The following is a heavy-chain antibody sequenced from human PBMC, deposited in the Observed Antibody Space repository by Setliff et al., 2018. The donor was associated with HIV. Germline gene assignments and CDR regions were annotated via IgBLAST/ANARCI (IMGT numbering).Heavy chain of an antibody. CDR3: ARVNGAVVGATWDWFDP. D-gene: IGHD1-26*01. J-gene: IGHJ5*02. CDR2: FYSGGST. V-gene: IGHV3-53*01. CDR1: GFIVSSNY. Sequence: GGSLRLSCAASGFIVSSNYMTWVRQAPGKGLEWVSVFYSGGSTYYADSVKGRFTISRDNSKNTLFLQMNSLRAADTAVYYCARVNGAVVGATWDWFDPWGQGTLVTVSS.